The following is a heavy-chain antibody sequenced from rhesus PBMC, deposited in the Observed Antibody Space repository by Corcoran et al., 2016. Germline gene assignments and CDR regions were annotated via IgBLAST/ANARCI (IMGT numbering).Heavy chain of an antibody. CDR2: IYGSGGGT. J-gene: IGHJ6*01. D-gene: IGHD4-23*01. Sequence: QVQLQESGPGLVKPSETLSLTCAVSGGSISDDHYWSWIRQPPGKGLEWIGYIYGSGGGTNYNPSLKTRVTSSIDTSKNQFSLKLSSVHAADTAVYYCARTVTTFFYGLDSWGQGVVVTVSS. CDR3: ARTVTTFFYGLDS. V-gene: IGHV4-106*01. CDR1: GGSISDDHY.